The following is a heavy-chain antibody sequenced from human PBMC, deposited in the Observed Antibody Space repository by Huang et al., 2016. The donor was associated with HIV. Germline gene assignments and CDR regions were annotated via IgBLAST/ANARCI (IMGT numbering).Heavy chain of an antibody. CDR2: ISYEGRNK. J-gene: IGHJ5*02. CDR3: ARSAVPGDGDWFDP. CDR1: GFTFTNYA. Sequence: QVQLVESGGGLVQPGRSLRLSCAASGFTFTNYAIHWVRQAPGKGLEGVAFISYEGRNKYDADSVKGRVTISRDNAKSTLYLLMNSLRVDDTALYYCARSAVPGDGDWFDPWGQGTLVTVSS. D-gene: IGHD6-19*01. V-gene: IGHV3-30*04.